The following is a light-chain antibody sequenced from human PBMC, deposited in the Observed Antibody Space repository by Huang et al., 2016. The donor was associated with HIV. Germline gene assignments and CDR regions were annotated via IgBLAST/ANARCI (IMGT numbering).Light chain of an antibody. J-gene: IGKJ5*01. CDR2: GAS. V-gene: IGKV3-15*01. Sequence: EIVMTQSPATLSVSPGERATLSCRASQTVSSNLAWYQQKPGQAPRLLIYGASTRATGIPARFSVSGSGTEFTLTISSLQSEDFAVYYCQQYNNWPPKITFGQGTRLEIK. CDR1: QTVSSN. CDR3: QQYNNWPPKIT.